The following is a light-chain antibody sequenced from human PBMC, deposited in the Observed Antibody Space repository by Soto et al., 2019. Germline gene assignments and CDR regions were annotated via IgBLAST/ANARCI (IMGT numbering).Light chain of an antibody. CDR3: QPVKSFPLT. CDR2: QAF. CDR1: QSLDNY. Sequence: DLQMTQSPSALSASVGDRVIITCRASQSLDNYLAWYQRKPGKAPKLLIYQAFTLESGVTFRFRGSGSGTEFTLSISNLSPDDLASYYCQPVKSFPLTFGQGTRLYIK. J-gene: IGKJ5*01. V-gene: IGKV1-5*03.